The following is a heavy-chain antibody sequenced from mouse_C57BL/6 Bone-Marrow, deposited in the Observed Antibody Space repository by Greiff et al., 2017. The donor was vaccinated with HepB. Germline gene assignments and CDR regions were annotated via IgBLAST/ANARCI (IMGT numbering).Heavy chain of an antibody. J-gene: IGHJ1*03. CDR3: AIYYYGSSLDV. V-gene: IGHV1-81*01. Sequence: VQLQQSGAELARPGASVKLSCKASGYTFTSYSISWVKQRTGQGLEWIGEIYPRSGNTYYNEKFKGKATLTADKSSSTAYMELRSLTSEDSAVYFCAIYYYGSSLDVWGTGTTVTVSS. CDR2: IYPRSGNT. D-gene: IGHD1-1*01. CDR1: GYTFTSYS.